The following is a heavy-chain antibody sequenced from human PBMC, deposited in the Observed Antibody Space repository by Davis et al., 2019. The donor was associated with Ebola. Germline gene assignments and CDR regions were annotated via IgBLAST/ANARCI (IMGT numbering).Heavy chain of an antibody. Sequence: ASVKVSCKASGYTFTGYYMHWVRQAPGQGLEWMGWINPNSGGTNYAQKFQGRVTMTRDTSISTAYMELSRLRSDDTAVYYCARDYDSSGYYLRWGQGTLVTVSS. J-gene: IGHJ4*02. D-gene: IGHD3-22*01. CDR1: GYTFTGYY. CDR2: INPNSGGT. V-gene: IGHV1-2*02. CDR3: ARDYDSSGYYLR.